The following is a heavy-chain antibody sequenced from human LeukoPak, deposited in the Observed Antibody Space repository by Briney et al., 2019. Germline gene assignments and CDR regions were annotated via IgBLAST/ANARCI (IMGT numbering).Heavy chain of an antibody. CDR3: AKDLLFGYNYGSFDY. CDR2: ISDSGGDT. Sequence: PGGSLRLSCAASGFTFSSYAMSWVRQAPGKGLEWVSVISDSGGDTNYADSVKGRFTSSRDNSKTTLYLQMNSQSAEDTALYYCAKDLLFGYNYGSFDYWGQGTLVTVSS. CDR1: GFTFSSYA. V-gene: IGHV3-23*01. D-gene: IGHD5-18*01. J-gene: IGHJ4*02.